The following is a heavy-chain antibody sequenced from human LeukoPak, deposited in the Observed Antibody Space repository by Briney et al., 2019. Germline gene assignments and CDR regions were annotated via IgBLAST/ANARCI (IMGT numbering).Heavy chain of an antibody. CDR3: ARSYYDSSGYYYDYYYMDV. V-gene: IGHV1-69*05. D-gene: IGHD3-22*01. CDR1: GGTFSSYA. J-gene: IGHJ6*03. Sequence: SVKVSCTASGGTFSSYAISWVRRAPGHGLEWLGGIIPIFGTANYAQKFQGRVTITTDESTSTAYMELSSLRSEDTAVYYCARSYYDSSGYYYDYYYMDVWGKGTTVTVSS. CDR2: IIPIFGTA.